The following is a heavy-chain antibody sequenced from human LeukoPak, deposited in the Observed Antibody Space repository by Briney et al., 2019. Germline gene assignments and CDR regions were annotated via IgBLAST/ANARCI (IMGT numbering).Heavy chain of an antibody. CDR1: GYIFSDYY. Sequence: ASVKVSCKASGYIFSDYYMHWVRQAPGQGLEWLGWINPKSGAADYAQQFRGRVTMTRDTSINTDYMEMKRVTSDDTAVYYCARGAEAETSPLDFWGQGTLVIVSS. J-gene: IGHJ4*02. CDR3: ARGAEAETSPLDF. D-gene: IGHD6-13*01. CDR2: INPKSGAA. V-gene: IGHV1-2*02.